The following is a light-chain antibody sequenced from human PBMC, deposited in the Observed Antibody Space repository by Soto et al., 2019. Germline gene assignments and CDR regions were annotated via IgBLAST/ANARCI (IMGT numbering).Light chain of an antibody. CDR2: KIS. Sequence: DIVMTQTPLSSPVTLDNPAPFSSRLSKTLFHSVGNTYLSWLHQRPGQPPRLLIYKISDRFSGVPDRFSGSGAGTDFTLTISRVEAEDVGVYYCMQGTQSPWTFGQGTKVEIK. J-gene: IGKJ1*01. CDR1: KTLFHSVGNTY. V-gene: IGKV2-24*01. CDR3: MQGTQSPWT.